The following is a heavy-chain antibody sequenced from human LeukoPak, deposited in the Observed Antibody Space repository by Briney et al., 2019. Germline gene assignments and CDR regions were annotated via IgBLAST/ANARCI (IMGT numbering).Heavy chain of an antibody. CDR2: VYYSGSI. D-gene: IGHD6-19*01. V-gene: IGHV4-59*03. CDR3: AAESERWLVRS. CDR1: GGFINDYY. Sequence: SETLSLTCTVSGGFINDYYWNWIRQPPGQGLEWIGYVYYSGSINYSPSLKSRVTISVDTSKNLFSLKLNSVTAVDTAVYYCAAESERWLVRSWGQGTLVTVSS. J-gene: IGHJ4*02.